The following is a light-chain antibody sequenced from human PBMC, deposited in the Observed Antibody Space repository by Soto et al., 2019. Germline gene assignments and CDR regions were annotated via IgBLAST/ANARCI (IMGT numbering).Light chain of an antibody. V-gene: IGKV1-5*03. Sequence: DIQMTQSPSTLSAPVGDRVTITCRASQSISSWMAWYQQKPGKAPKLLIYKASSLESGVPSRFSGSGSGTEFTLTISSLQPDDFATYYCQQYSSSSTWTFGQGTKVDIK. J-gene: IGKJ1*01. CDR1: QSISSW. CDR2: KAS. CDR3: QQYSSSSTWT.